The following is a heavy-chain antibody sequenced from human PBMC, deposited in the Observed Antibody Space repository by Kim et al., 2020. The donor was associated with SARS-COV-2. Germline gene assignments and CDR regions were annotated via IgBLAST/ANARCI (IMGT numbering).Heavy chain of an antibody. Sequence: GGSLRLSCAASGFAFSNYWMHWVRQAPGKGLVWVSCINNDGSIISYADSVKGRFTISRDNAKNTLYLQMNSLRAEDTAVFFCARGIDFWGGGLDVWGQGTTVTVSS. D-gene: IGHD3-3*01. CDR1: GFAFSNYW. V-gene: IGHV3-74*01. CDR3: ARGIDFWGGGLDV. CDR2: INNDGSII. J-gene: IGHJ6*02.